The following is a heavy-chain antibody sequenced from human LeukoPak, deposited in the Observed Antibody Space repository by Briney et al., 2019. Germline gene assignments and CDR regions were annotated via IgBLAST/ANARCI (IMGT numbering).Heavy chain of an antibody. CDR3: AGGDGYNFDY. CDR1: GGSISSYY. D-gene: IGHD5-24*01. CDR2: IYTSGSN. J-gene: IGHJ4*02. Sequence: SETLSLTCTVSGGSISSYYWSWIRQPPGKGLEWIGYIYTSGSNNYNPSLKSRVTISVDTSKNQFSLKLSSVTAADTAVYYCAGGDGYNFDYWGQGTLVTVSS. V-gene: IGHV4-4*09.